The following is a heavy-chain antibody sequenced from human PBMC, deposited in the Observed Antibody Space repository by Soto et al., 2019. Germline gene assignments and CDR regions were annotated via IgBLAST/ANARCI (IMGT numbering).Heavy chain of an antibody. CDR3: SREGSGPRYFYYYMDV. CDR2: ISSSSSTI. D-gene: IGHD3-10*01. Sequence: PGGSLRLSCAASGFTFSSYSMNWVRQAPGKGLEWVSYISSSSSTIYYADSVKGRFTISRDNAKNSLYLQMNSLRAEDTAVYYCSREGSGPRYFYYYMDVWGKGTTVTVSS. CDR1: GFTFSSYS. V-gene: IGHV3-48*01. J-gene: IGHJ6*03.